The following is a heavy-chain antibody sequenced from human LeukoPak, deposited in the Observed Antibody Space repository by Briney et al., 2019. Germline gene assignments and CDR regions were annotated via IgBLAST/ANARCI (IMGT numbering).Heavy chain of an antibody. CDR1: GGSISSSTYY. V-gene: IGHV4-39*07. CDR2: IYYSGST. J-gene: IGHJ4*02. CDR3: ARVDILTGSFDY. D-gene: IGHD3-9*01. Sequence: SETLSLTCTVSGGSISSSTYYWGWIRQPPGKGLEWIGSIYYSGSTNYNPSLKSRVTISVDKSKNQFSLKLSSVTAADTAVYYCARVDILTGSFDYWGQGTLVAVSS.